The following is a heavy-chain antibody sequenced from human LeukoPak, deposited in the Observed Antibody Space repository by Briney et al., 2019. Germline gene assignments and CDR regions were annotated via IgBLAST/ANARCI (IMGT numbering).Heavy chain of an antibody. Sequence: ETLSLTCTVSGGFISSYYWSWLRQPPGKGLEWIGYIYYSGSTNYNPSLKSRVTISVDTSKNQFSLKLSSVTAADTAVYYCARVFGDGYKSPFYYYYYGMDVWGQGTTVTVSS. V-gene: IGHV4-59*01. CDR2: IYYSGST. CDR3: ARVFGDGYKSPFYYYYYGMDV. J-gene: IGHJ6*02. CDR1: GGFISSYY. D-gene: IGHD5-24*01.